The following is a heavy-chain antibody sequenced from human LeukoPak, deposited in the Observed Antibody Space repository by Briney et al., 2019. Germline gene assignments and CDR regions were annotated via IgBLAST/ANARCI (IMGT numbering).Heavy chain of an antibody. Sequence: PGGSLRLSCEASGFFFSTYAVNWVRQAPGKGLEWVSSIIGSGGSTYFADSVRGRFTISRDNSKNTLYLQMNSLRAEDTARYYCAKATLGSCSGARCYPFDYWGQGTLVNVSS. V-gene: IGHV3-23*01. CDR2: IIGSGGST. D-gene: IGHD2-15*01. J-gene: IGHJ4*02. CDR3: AKATLGSCSGARCYPFDY. CDR1: GFFFSTYA.